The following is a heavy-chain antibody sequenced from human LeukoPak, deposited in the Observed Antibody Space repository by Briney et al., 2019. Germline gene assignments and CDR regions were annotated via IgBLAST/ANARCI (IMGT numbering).Heavy chain of an antibody. V-gene: IGHV3-74*01. CDR2: IKSDGST. Sequence: GGSLRLSCAASGFTFSTYWMHWVPQAPGKGLVWVSRIKSDGSTNYADSVKGRFTITRDNDKNTVSLQMNSLRPEDTGVYYCARAPSEIGGYYPEYFRHWGQGTLVTVSS. J-gene: IGHJ1*01. CDR3: ARAPSEIGGYYPEYFRH. D-gene: IGHD3-22*01. CDR1: GFTFSTYW.